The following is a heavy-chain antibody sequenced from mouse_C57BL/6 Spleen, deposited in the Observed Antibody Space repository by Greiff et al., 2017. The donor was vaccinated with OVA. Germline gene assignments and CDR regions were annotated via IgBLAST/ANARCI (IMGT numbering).Heavy chain of an antibody. J-gene: IGHJ4*01. CDR1: GYTFTSYW. CDR2: IYPGSGST. V-gene: IGHV1-55*01. Sequence: QVQLKQPGAELVKPGASVKMSCKASGYTFTSYWITWVKQRPGQGLEWIGDIYPGSGSTNYNEKFKSKATLTVDTSSSTAYMQLSSLTSEDSAVYYCARAYYSNYEAMDYWGQGTSVTVSS. D-gene: IGHD2-5*01. CDR3: ARAYYSNYEAMDY.